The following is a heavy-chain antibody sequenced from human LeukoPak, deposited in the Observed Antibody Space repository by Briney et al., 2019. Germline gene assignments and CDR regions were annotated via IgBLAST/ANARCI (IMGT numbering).Heavy chain of an antibody. D-gene: IGHD6-19*01. Sequence: SETLSLTCTVSGGSISGFYWGWIRQPPGKGLEWIGFIYYSGSANYNPSLKSRVTMSVDMSKNQFSLKLSSVTAADTAFYYFARDRDSSGWFDYWGQGALVTVSS. CDR1: GGSISGFY. CDR3: ARDRDSSGWFDY. V-gene: IGHV4-59*01. CDR2: IYYSGSA. J-gene: IGHJ4*02.